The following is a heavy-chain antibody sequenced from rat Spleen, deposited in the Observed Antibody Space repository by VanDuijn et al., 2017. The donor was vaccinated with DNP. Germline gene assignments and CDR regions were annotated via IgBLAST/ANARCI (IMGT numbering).Heavy chain of an antibody. CDR1: GFTFSNYY. V-gene: IGHV5-25*01. D-gene: IGHD1-7*01. CDR2: ISTGGVNT. CDR3: ARSMGY. J-gene: IGHJ2*01. Sequence: EVQLVESGGGLVQPGRSMKLSCAASGFTFSNYYMAWVRQGPTKGLEWVASISTGGVNTFYRDSVKGRFTISRDNAKNTQYLQMDSLQTEDTAMYFCARSMGYWGQGVMVTVSS.